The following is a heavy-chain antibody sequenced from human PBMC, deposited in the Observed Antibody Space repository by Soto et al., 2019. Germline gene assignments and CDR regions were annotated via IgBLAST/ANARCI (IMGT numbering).Heavy chain of an antibody. D-gene: IGHD3-22*01. CDR3: ARHSAAYYYDSSLDY. CDR1: GGSISPYY. V-gene: IGHV4-59*08. J-gene: IGHJ4*02. CDR2: IFYSGST. Sequence: QVQLQESGPGLVRPSETLSLTCTVSGGSISPYYWSWIRQPPGKGLEWIGYIFYSGSTSYNPSLKSRVTISVDRSKNQFSLKLSSVTAADTAVYYCARHSAAYYYDSSLDYWGRGTLVTVSS.